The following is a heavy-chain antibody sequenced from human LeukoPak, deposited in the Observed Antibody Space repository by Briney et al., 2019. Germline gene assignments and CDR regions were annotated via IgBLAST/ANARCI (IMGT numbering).Heavy chain of an antibody. D-gene: IGHD2-15*01. CDR2: ISAYNGNT. Sequence: ASVKVSCKASGYTFTSYGISWVRQAPGQGLEWMGWISAYNGNTNYVQKLQGRVTMTTDTSTSTAYMELSSLRSEDTAVYYCAKREYCSGGSCYPGGDYYYYYGMDVWGQGTTVTVSS. CDR1: GYTFTSYG. J-gene: IGHJ6*02. CDR3: AKREYCSGGSCYPGGDYYYYYGMDV. V-gene: IGHV1-18*01.